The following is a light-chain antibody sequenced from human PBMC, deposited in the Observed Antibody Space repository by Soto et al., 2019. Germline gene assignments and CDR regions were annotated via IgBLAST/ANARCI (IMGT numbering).Light chain of an antibody. J-gene: IGKJ1*01. CDR1: QSVSSN. CDR2: GAS. V-gene: IGKV3-15*01. Sequence: EKVMTKSPATLSVSPGERATLSCRASQSVSSNLAWYQQKPGQAPRLLIYGASTRATGIPARFSGSGSGTEFTLTISSLQSEDFAVYYCQQYNNCPRSTFGQGTNVDIK. CDR3: QQYNNCPRST.